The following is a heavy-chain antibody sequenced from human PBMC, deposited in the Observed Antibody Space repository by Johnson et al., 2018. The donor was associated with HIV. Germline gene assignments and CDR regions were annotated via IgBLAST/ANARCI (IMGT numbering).Heavy chain of an antibody. V-gene: IGHV3-9*01. J-gene: IGHJ3*01. CDR2: ISWNSGDI. CDR3: AKDRRYCGGDCSVDAFDV. D-gene: IGHD2-21*02. Sequence: VQLMESGGGLVQPGRSLRLSCAASGFTFDDYVMHWVRQAPGKGLEWVSGISWNSGDIGYADSVKGRFTISRDNAKNSLYLQMNSLRAEDTAVYYCAKDRRYCGGDCSVDAFDVWGRGTMVTVSS. CDR1: GFTFDDYV.